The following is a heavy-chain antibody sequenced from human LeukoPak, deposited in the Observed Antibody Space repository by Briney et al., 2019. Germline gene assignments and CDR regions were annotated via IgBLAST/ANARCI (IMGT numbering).Heavy chain of an antibody. Sequence: GESLKISCKGSGYSFPDYWIDWVRQMPGQGLEWMGIIYPADSDTRYSPSFQGQVTISADKSITTAYLQWSSLKASDTAMYYCGRHQHSGSYGAFDIWGQGTMVTVSS. CDR3: GRHQHSGSYGAFDI. D-gene: IGHD1-26*01. CDR1: GYSFPDYW. J-gene: IGHJ3*02. CDR2: IYPADSDT. V-gene: IGHV5-51*01.